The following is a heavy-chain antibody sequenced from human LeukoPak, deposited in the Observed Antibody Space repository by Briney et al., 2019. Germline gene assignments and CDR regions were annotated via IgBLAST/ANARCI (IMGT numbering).Heavy chain of an antibody. D-gene: IGHD5-18*01. Sequence: GGSLRLSCAASGFTFSSYGMHWVRQAPGKGLEWVAVISYDGSNKYYADSVKGRFTISRDNSKNTLYLQMNGLRAEDTAVYYCAKELRGYSYGLRNNWFDPWGQGTLVTVSS. CDR1: GFTFSSYG. V-gene: IGHV3-30*18. CDR3: AKELRGYSYGLRNNWFDP. J-gene: IGHJ5*02. CDR2: ISYDGSNK.